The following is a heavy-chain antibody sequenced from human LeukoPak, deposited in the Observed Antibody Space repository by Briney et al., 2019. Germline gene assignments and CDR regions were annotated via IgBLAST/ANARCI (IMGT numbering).Heavy chain of an antibody. CDR1: GFTFSSYE. Sequence: GGSLRLSCAASGFTFSSYEMNWVRQAPGKGLEWVSYISSSGSTIYYADSVKGRFTISRDNAKNTLYLQVNILRAEHSAVYYCARGNSHAFDIWGQGAMVTVSS. V-gene: IGHV3-48*03. CDR2: ISSSGSTI. J-gene: IGHJ3*02. CDR3: ARGNSHAFDI. D-gene: IGHD3-10*01.